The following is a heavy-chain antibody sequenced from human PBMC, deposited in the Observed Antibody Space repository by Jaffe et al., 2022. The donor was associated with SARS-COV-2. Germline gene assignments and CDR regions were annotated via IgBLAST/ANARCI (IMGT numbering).Heavy chain of an antibody. CDR3: GKIDTTMLINFDR. D-gene: IGHD5-18*01. J-gene: IGHJ4*02. V-gene: IGHV3-23*01. CDR2: ISEVGRTT. Sequence: EVQLSESGGGLVEPGGSLRLSCAASGFSFSKSTMTWVRQAPGKGLEWVSSISEVGRTTFYADSVKGRFTISRDNSKNTLYLQMSSLRAEDTAVYYCGKIDTTMLINFDRWGQGTLVTVSS. CDR1: GFSFSKST.